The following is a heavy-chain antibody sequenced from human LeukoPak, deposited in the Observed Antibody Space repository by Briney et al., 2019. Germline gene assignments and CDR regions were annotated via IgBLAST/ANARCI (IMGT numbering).Heavy chain of an antibody. J-gene: IGHJ6*03. Sequence: GGSLRLSCAASGFTFSSYEMNWVRQAPGKGLEWVSYISSSGSTIYYADSVKGRFTISRDNAKNSLYLQMNSLRAEDTAVYYCARTPFNIVVIPAAIEVQSNFYMDVWGKGTTVTISS. D-gene: IGHD2-2*01. CDR3: ARTPFNIVVIPAAIEVQSNFYMDV. CDR2: ISSSGSTI. V-gene: IGHV3-48*03. CDR1: GFTFSSYE.